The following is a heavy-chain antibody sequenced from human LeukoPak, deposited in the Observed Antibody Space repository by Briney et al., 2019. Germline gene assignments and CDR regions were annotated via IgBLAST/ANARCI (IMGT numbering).Heavy chain of an antibody. CDR1: GGSFSGYY. CDR2: INHSGST. J-gene: IGHJ4*02. V-gene: IGHV4-34*01. CDR3: ERGRYDFWSGYYPIQFDY. Sequence: TTSVTQSLTCAVYGGSFSGYYWSWIRQPPGKGLEWIGEINHSGSTNYNPSLKSRVTTSVDTSKNQFSLKLSSVTAADTAVYYCERGRYDFWSGYYPIQFDYWGQGTLVTVSS. D-gene: IGHD3-3*01.